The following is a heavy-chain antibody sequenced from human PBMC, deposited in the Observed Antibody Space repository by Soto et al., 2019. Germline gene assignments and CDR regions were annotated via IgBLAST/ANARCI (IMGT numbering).Heavy chain of an antibody. CDR2: IYYSGST. Sequence: SETLSLTCTVPGGSISRSTYYWGWIRQPPGKGLEWIGSIYYSGSTYYRPSLKSRVTISVDTSKNQFSLKLSSVTAADTAVYYCARQVPAAIRLGWFDPWGQGTLVTVSS. V-gene: IGHV4-39*01. D-gene: IGHD2-2*02. CDR1: GGSISRSTYY. J-gene: IGHJ5*02. CDR3: ARQVPAAIRLGWFDP.